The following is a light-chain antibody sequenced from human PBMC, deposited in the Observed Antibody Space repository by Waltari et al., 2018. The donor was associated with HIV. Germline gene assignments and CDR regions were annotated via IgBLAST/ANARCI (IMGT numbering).Light chain of an antibody. V-gene: IGKV1-39*01. CDR3: QQYKTFPLT. J-gene: IGKJ5*01. CDR1: QSISSY. CDR2: DAS. Sequence: DIQMTQSPSSLSASVGDRVTITCRASQSISSYLNWYQQKPGKAPKLLIYDASTLQSGVSLRCSGRGSVTNFSLTVNTLHPEDFATYYCQQYKTFPLTFGQGTRVEIK.